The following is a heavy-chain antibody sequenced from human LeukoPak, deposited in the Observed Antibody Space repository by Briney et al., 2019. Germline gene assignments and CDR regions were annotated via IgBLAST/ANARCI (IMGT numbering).Heavy chain of an antibody. Sequence: SVTLSLTCAVSGYSISSGYYWGWIRQPPGKGLEWIGSIYHSGSTYYNPSLKSRVTISVDTSKNQFSLKLSSVTAADTAVYYCARARATELGTFPSLDYWGQGTLVTVSS. CDR2: IYHSGST. V-gene: IGHV4-38-2*01. CDR1: GYSISSGYY. CDR3: ARARATELGTFPSLDY. J-gene: IGHJ4*02. D-gene: IGHD7-27*01.